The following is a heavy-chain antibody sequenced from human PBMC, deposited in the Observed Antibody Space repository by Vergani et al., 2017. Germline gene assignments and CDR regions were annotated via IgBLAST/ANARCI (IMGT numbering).Heavy chain of an antibody. CDR1: GGSFSGYY. Sequence: QVQLQQWGAGLLKPSETLSLTCAVYGGSFSGYYWSWIRQPPGKGLEWIGEINHSGSTNYNPSLKSRVTISVDTSKNQFSLKLSSVTAADTAVYYCARESFYGDRDHDAFDIWGQGTMVTVSS. CDR3: ARESFYGDRDHDAFDI. CDR2: INHSGST. V-gene: IGHV4-34*01. D-gene: IGHD4-17*01. J-gene: IGHJ3*02.